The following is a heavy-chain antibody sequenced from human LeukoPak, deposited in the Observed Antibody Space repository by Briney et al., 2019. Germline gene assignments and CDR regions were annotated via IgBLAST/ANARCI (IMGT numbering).Heavy chain of an antibody. CDR2: IYYSGST. D-gene: IGHD4-17*01. V-gene: IGHV4-59*08. Sequence: PSETLSLTCTVSGGSISSYYWSWIRQPPGKGLEWIGYIYYSGSTNYNPSLKSRLTISVDTSKNQFSLKLSSVTAADTAVYYGARHRVDGDYDDWGQGTLVTVSS. J-gene: IGHJ4*02. CDR3: ARHRVDGDYDD. CDR1: GGSISSYY.